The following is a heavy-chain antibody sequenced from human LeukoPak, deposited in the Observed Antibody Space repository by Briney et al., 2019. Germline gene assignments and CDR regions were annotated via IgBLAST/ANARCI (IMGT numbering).Heavy chain of an antibody. Sequence: SENLSLTCTVSGGSISSGGYYWSWIRQHPGKGLEWIGFIYGSGSTYYKSSLKSRVTISVDTSKNQFSLKLTSVTAADTAVYYCARWGFTRYCSGGSCYGGDYWGQGTLVTVSS. CDR2: IYGSGST. CDR3: ARWGFTRYCSGGSCYGGDY. CDR1: GGSISSGGYY. J-gene: IGHJ4*02. D-gene: IGHD2-15*01. V-gene: IGHV4-31*03.